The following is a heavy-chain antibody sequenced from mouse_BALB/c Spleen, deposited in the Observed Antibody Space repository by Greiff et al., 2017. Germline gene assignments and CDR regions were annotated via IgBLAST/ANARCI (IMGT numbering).Heavy chain of an antibody. V-gene: IGHV2-9*02. CDR3: ARDQGWSLTY. CDR1: GFSLTSYG. J-gene: IGHJ3*01. Sequence: QVHVKQSGPGLVAPSQSLSITCTVSGFSLTSYGVHWVRQPPGKGLEWLGVIWAGGSTNYNSALMSRLSISKDNSKSQVFLKMNSLQTDDTAMYYCARDQGWSLTYWGQGTLVTVSA. CDR2: IWAGGST. D-gene: IGHD2-3*01.